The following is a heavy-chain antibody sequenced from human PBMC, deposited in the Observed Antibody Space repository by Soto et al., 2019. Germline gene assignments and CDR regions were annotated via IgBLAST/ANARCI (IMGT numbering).Heavy chain of an antibody. V-gene: IGHV3-30-3*01. Sequence: QVQLVESGGGVVQPGRSLRLSCAPSGFTFSNYAMHWVRQAPGKGLEWVAVISYDGNNKYYADSVKGRFTISRDNSQNTLYLQMHSPRAEDTAVYNCARSLSGYDSRPGYYHYYSMDVWGQGTTVTVSS. CDR3: ARSLSGYDSRPGYYHYYSMDV. CDR1: GFTFSNYA. CDR2: ISYDGNNK. J-gene: IGHJ6*02. D-gene: IGHD5-12*01.